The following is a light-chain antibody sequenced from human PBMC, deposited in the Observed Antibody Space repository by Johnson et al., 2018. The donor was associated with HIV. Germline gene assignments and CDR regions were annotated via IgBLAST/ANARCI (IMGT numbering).Light chain of an antibody. J-gene: IGLJ1*01. V-gene: IGLV1-51*02. CDR1: SSNIGKNY. CDR3: GTWDTSRRAYV. CDR2: ENN. Sequence: QSVLTQPPSVSAAPGQMVSISCSGSSSNIGKNYVSWYQQLPRTAPKLLIYENNKRPSGVPDRFSGSKSGTAATLGITGLQTGDEADYYCGTWDTSRRAYVFGSGTKVTVL.